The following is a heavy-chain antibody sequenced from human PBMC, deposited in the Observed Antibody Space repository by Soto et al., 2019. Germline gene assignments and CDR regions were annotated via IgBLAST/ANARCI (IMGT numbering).Heavy chain of an antibody. J-gene: IGHJ5*02. CDR1: GFTFSSYS. D-gene: IGHD3-22*01. CDR3: ARGVWDSSGYYSNSWFDP. Sequence: GGPLRLSCAASGFTFSSYSMNWVRQAPGKGLEWVSSISSSSSYIYYADSVKGRFTISRDNAKNSLYLQMNSLRAEDTAVYYCARGVWDSSGYYSNSWFDPWGQGTLVTVSS. V-gene: IGHV3-21*01. CDR2: ISSSSSYI.